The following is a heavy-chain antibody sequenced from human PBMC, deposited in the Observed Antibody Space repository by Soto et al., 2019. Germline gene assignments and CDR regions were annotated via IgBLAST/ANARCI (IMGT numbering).Heavy chain of an antibody. D-gene: IGHD6-19*01. J-gene: IGHJ4*02. CDR2: MSDSGDNT. CDR1: GFTVRTYA. V-gene: IGHV3-23*01. Sequence: PGGSLRLSCAASGFTVRTYAMGWVRQAPGKGLEWVSVMSDSGDNTYYADSVKGRFTISRDNSEKALYLQMSSLRAEDTAVYYCAKDAARTSGWYYFDYRGQGTLVTGSS. CDR3: AKDAARTSGWYYFDY.